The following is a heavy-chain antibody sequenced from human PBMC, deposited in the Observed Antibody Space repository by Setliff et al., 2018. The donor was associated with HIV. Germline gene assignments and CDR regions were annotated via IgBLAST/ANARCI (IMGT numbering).Heavy chain of an antibody. J-gene: IGHJ4*02. CDR3: AKWASLTASSWDY. Sequence: PGGSLRLSCAASGFNFDDYAMHWVRQVPGKGLEWVSAISGSGGSTYYADSVKGRFTISRDNSENTLYLQMNSLRADDTAVYYCAKWASLTASSWDYWGQGTLVTVSS. D-gene: IGHD6-13*01. CDR2: ISGSGGST. CDR1: GFNFDDYA. V-gene: IGHV3-23*01.